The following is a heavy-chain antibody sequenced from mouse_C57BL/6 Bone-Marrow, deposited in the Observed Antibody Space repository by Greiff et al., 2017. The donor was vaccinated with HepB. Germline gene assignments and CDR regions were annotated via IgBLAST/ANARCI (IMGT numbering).Heavy chain of an antibody. CDR2: IRNKANNHAT. CDR3: TRKNGSCHYAMDY. V-gene: IGHV6-6*01. Sequence: EVKLVESGGGLVQPGGSMKLSCAASGFTFSDAWMDWVRQSPEKGLEWVAEIRNKANNHATYYAESVKGRFTISRDDSKSSVHLQMNSVRAEDTGIYYCTRKNGSCHYAMDYWGQGTSVTVSS. D-gene: IGHD1-1*01. J-gene: IGHJ4*01. CDR1: GFTFSDAW.